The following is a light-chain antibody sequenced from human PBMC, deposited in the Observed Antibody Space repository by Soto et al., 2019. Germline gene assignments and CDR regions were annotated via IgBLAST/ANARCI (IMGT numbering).Light chain of an antibody. CDR3: RSYDSSLSGYV. Sequence: QSALTQPPSVSGAPGQRITISCTGSSSNIGAGYYVHWYQQLPGTAPKLLIYGNSNRPSGVPDRFSGSKSGTSASLAITGLQAEDEADYYCRSYDSSLSGYVFGTGTKLTVL. CDR2: GNS. V-gene: IGLV1-40*01. CDR1: SSNIGAGYY. J-gene: IGLJ1*01.